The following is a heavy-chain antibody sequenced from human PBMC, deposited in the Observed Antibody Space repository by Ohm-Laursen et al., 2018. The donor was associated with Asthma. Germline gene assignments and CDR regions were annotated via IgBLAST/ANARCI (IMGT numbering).Heavy chain of an antibody. Sequence: SLRLSCAAPGFSVSNNYMSWVRQAPGKGLEWVSYISSSSSTIYYADSVKGRFTISRDNAKNSLYLQMNNLRAEDAAIYYCAREWGGMDVWGQGTTVTVSS. CDR2: ISSSSSTI. CDR1: GFSVSNNY. J-gene: IGHJ6*02. D-gene: IGHD3-16*01. CDR3: AREWGGMDV. V-gene: IGHV3-11*04.